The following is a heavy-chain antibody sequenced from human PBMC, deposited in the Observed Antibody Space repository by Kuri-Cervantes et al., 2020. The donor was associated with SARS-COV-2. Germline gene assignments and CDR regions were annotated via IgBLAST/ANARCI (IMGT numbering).Heavy chain of an antibody. V-gene: IGHV4-61*10. J-gene: IGHJ5*02. CDR2: INHSGST. D-gene: IGHD1-14*01. CDR3: ARHRWFDP. Sequence: GSLRLSCTVSGGSISSGSYYWSWIRQPAGKGLEWIGEINHSGSTNYNPSLKSRVTISVDTSKNQFSLKLSSVTAADTAVYYCARHRWFDPWGQGTLVTVSS. CDR1: GGSISSGSYY.